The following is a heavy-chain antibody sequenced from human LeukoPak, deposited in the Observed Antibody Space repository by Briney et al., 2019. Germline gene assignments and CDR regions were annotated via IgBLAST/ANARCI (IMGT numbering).Heavy chain of an antibody. J-gene: IGHJ6*03. Sequence: GGSLRLSCAASGFTFSSYAMSWVRQAPGKGLEWVSAISGSGGSTYYADSVKGRFTISRDNSKNTLYLQMNSLRDEDRAVYYCAKFDYSNYGYYYYYMDVWGKGTTVTVSS. CDR1: GFTFSSYA. CDR3: AKFDYSNYGYYYYYMDV. V-gene: IGHV3-23*01. D-gene: IGHD4-11*01. CDR2: ISGSGGST.